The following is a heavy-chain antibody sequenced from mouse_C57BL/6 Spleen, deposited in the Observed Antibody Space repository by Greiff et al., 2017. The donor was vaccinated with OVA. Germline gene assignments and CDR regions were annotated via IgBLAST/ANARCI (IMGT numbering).Heavy chain of an antibody. V-gene: IGHV3-6*01. CDR1: GYSITSGYY. J-gene: IGHJ3*01. CDR3: AREGAYYKGWFAY. Sequence: EVQLQESGPGLVKPSQSLSLTCSVTGYSITSGYYWNWIRQFPGNKLEWMGYISYDGSNNYNPSLKNRISITRDTSKNQFFLKLNSVTTEDTATYYCAREGAYYKGWFAYWGQGTLVTVSA. D-gene: IGHD2-12*01. CDR2: ISYDGSN.